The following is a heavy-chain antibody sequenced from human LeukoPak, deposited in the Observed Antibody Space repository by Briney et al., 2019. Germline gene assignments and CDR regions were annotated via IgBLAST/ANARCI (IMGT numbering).Heavy chain of an antibody. V-gene: IGHV1-69*05. Sequence: ASVKVSCKASGGTFSSYAISWVRQAPGQGLEWMGRIIPIFGTANYAQKFQGRVTITTDESTSTAYMELSSLRSEDTAVYYCARATDPHPYYYYYMDVWGKGTTVTVSS. J-gene: IGHJ6*03. CDR3: ARATDPHPYYYYYMDV. CDR2: IIPIFGTA. CDR1: GGTFSSYA.